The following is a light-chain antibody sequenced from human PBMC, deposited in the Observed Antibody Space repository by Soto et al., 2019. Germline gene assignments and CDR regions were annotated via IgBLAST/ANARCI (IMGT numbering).Light chain of an antibody. J-gene: IGKJ1*01. Sequence: DIQMTQSPSSLSASLGDRVTITCRPSQNIRTYLDWYQQKPGKAPKLLIYTASNLQSGVPSRFSGSGSGTDFTLTISSLQPEDFAVYYCQHSYNAPWSFGQGTKVDIK. CDR2: TAS. V-gene: IGKV1-39*01. CDR3: QHSYNAPWS. CDR1: QNIRTY.